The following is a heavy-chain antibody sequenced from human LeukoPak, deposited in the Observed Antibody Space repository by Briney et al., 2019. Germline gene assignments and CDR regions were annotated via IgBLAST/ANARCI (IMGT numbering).Heavy chain of an antibody. D-gene: IGHD3-9*01. Sequence: SETLSLTCAVYGGSFSGYYWNWIRQPPGKGLEWIGEINHSGSTNYNPSLKSQVTISVDTSKNQFSLKLSSVTAADTAVYYCARGEPEYYDILTGYPLDYWGQGTLVTVSS. CDR3: ARGEPEYYDILTGYPLDY. V-gene: IGHV4-34*01. CDR1: GGSFSGYY. CDR2: INHSGST. J-gene: IGHJ4*02.